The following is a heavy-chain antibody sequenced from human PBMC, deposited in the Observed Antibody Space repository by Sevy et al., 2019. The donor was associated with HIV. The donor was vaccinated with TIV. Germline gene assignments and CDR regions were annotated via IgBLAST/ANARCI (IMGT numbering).Heavy chain of an antibody. CDR1: EFTFSSFG. CDR2: IWYDGKNA. J-gene: IGHJ4*02. Sequence: GGSLRLSCAASEFTFSSFGMYWARQAPGEGLEWVAIIWYDGKNALYADSVKGRFTISRDNSKNTLYLQMNSLRAVDTAVYYCASDLEEWEVRELGYWGQGTLVTVSS. D-gene: IGHD1-26*01. CDR3: ASDLEEWEVRELGY. V-gene: IGHV3-33*01.